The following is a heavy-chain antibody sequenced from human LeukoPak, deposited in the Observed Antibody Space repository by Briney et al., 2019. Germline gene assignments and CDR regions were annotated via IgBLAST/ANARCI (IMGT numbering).Heavy chain of an antibody. CDR3: AELGITMIGGV. D-gene: IGHD3-10*02. CDR2: ISTSSSYI. V-gene: IGHV3-21*01. CDR1: GFTFSSYG. Sequence: GGSLRLSCAASGFTFSSYGMNWVRQAPGKGLEWVSSISTSSSYIYYADSVKGRFTISRDNAKNSLYLQMNSLRAEDTAVYYCAELGITMIGGVWGKGTTVTISS. J-gene: IGHJ6*04.